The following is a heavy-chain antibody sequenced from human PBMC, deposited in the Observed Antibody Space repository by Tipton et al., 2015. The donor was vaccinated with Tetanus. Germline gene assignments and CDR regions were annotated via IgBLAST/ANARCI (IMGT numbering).Heavy chain of an antibody. CDR2: VHYSGRT. Sequence: TLSLTCTVSGDSVRSGDHDWNWIRQPPGKGLEWIGYVHYSGRTNKSPSLKSRVTLSIDTSKNQFSLKMTSVTAADTAVYFCEGDDYYETSLRDYYGEEVWGQGTTVTVSS. CDR1: GDSVRSGDHD. V-gene: IGHV4-61*08. CDR3: EGDDYYETSLRDYYGEEV. J-gene: IGHJ6*02. D-gene: IGHD3-16*01.